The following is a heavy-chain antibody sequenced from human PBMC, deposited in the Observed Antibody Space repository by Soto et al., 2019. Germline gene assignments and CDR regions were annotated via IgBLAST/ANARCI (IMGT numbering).Heavy chain of an antibody. D-gene: IGHD3-3*01. V-gene: IGHV3-23*01. CDR1: GFSVGNYA. Sequence: LSCSASGFSVGNYALGEVRQAQGKGLEWVSTISGSAGKTFYADSVKGRFSISRDTSQSTLYLQMNSLRADDTAMYYCARWSYLDYWGQGTRVT. CDR3: ARWSYLDY. CDR2: ISGSAGKT. J-gene: IGHJ4*02.